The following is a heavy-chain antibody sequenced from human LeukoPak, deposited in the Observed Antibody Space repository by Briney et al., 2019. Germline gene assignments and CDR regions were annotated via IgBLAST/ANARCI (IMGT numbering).Heavy chain of an antibody. Sequence: GGSLRLSCAASGFTVSSNYMSWVRQAPGKGLEWVSVIYSGGSTYYADSVKGRFTISRDNSKNTLYLQMNSLRAEDTAVYYCAKGQYYYDSSGYCDYWGQGTLVTVSS. CDR1: GFTVSSNY. D-gene: IGHD3-22*01. CDR3: AKGQYYYDSSGYCDY. CDR2: IYSGGST. J-gene: IGHJ4*02. V-gene: IGHV3-66*01.